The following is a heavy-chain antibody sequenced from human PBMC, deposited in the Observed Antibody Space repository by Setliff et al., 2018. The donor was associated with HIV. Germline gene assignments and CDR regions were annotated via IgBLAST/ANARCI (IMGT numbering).Heavy chain of an antibody. CDR1: AVPFGNYY. CDR3: VASSSWSCRLNY. CDR2: ISHSGST. Sequence: SETLSLTCGLNAVPFGNYYWNWIRQSPERGLEWIGEISHSGSTNYNLSLKSRAAISADTSKKQFSLKLTSVTAADTGIYYCVASSSWSCRLNYWGQGTQVTVSS. J-gene: IGHJ4*02. D-gene: IGHD6-13*01. V-gene: IGHV4-34*01.